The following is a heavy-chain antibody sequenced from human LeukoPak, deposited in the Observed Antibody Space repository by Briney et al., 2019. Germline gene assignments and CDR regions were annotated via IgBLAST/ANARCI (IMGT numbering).Heavy chain of an antibody. Sequence: GGSLRLSCAASGFTFSSYGMHWVRQAPGKGLEWVAVISYDGSNKYCADSVKGRFTISRDNSKNTLYLQMNSLRAEDTAVYYCARYYYDSSGYSIFDYWGQGTLVIVSS. CDR1: GFTFSSYG. CDR3: ARYYYDSSGYSIFDY. J-gene: IGHJ4*02. V-gene: IGHV3-30*03. D-gene: IGHD3-22*01. CDR2: ISYDGSNK.